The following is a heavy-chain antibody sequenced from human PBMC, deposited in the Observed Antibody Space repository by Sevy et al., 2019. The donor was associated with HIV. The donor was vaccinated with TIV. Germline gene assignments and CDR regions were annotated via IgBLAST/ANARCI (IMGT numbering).Heavy chain of an antibody. J-gene: IGHJ3*01. CDR2: ISGFGNT. Sequence: GGSLRLSCAAPGFTFNTHVMNWVRQAPGKGLEWVSSISGFGNTYHADSVRGRFTISRDNAKNTLYLQMNSLRADDTAVYYCAKVLNPAMESMMEVTVRSLKGFDVWGQGTMVTVSS. CDR3: AKVLNPAMESMMEVTVRSLKGFDV. D-gene: IGHD3-22*01. CDR1: GFTFNTHV. V-gene: IGHV3-23*01.